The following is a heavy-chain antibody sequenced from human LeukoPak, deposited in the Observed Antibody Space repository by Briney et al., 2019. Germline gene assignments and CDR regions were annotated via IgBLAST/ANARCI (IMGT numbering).Heavy chain of an antibody. V-gene: IGHV3-13*01. D-gene: IGHD6-19*01. J-gene: IGHJ3*02. Sequence: GGSLRLSCAASGFTFSSYDIHWVRQATGKGLEWVSAIGTAGDTYYPGSVKGRFTISRENAKNSLYLQMNSLRAGDTAVYYCAKAVSSGWLQHAFDIWGQGTMVTVSS. CDR1: GFTFSSYD. CDR3: AKAVSSGWLQHAFDI. CDR2: IGTAGDT.